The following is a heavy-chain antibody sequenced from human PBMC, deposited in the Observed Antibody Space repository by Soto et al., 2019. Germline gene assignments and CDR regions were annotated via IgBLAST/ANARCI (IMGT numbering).Heavy chain of an antibody. CDR1: GYTFSDFD. CDR3: ARGNPFNYAGFDG. V-gene: IGHV1-8*01. CDR2: MNAKSGDT. J-gene: IGHJ6*01. Sequence: QAHLEQSGAEVKRPGASVKVSCKASGYTFSDFDINWLRQASGQGPEWMGWMNAKSGDTFFAQRFQGKFNMTWDTSPSTDYLEVGSLTSADTAMYYCARGNPFNYAGFDGWGQGTTVAVSS. D-gene: IGHD3-16*01.